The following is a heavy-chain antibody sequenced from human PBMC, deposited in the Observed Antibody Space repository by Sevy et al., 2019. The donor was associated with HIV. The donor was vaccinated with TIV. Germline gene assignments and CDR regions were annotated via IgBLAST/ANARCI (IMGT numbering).Heavy chain of an antibody. D-gene: IGHD3-16*01. CDR3: ARDRGVPRTRGSYQYGMDV. CDR1: GFPFSSYD. V-gene: IGHV3-21*06. Sequence: GGSLRLSCTASGFPFSSYDMNWVRQAPGQGLEWISSISSSSNFVYQADSVKGRFTISGDNAKNSLFLQMNSLTVEDTAVYYCARDRGVPRTRGSYQYGMDVWGQGTTVTVSS. CDR2: ISSSSNFV. J-gene: IGHJ6*02.